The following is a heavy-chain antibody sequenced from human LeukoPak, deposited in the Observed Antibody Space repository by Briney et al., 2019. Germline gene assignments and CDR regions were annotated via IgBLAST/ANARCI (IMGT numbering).Heavy chain of an antibody. CDR2: ISSSSSYI. V-gene: IGHV3-21*01. CDR1: GFTFSSYS. CDR3: ARDGNLYCSSTSCYTWADDAFDI. J-gene: IGHJ3*02. Sequence: PGGSLRLSCAAFGFTFSSYSMNWVRQAPGKGLEWVSSISSSSSYIYYADSVKGRFTISRDNAKNSLYLQMNSLRAEDTAVYYCARDGNLYCSSTSCYTWADDAFDIWGQGTMVTVSS. D-gene: IGHD2-2*02.